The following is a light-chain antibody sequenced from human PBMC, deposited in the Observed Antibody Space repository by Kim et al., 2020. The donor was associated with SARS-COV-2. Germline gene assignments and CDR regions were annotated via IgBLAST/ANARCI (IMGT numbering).Light chain of an antibody. CDR2: AAS. J-gene: IGKJ4*01. Sequence: SASVGDRVTITCRASQGIKSYLAWFQQKPGKVPKRLIFAASTLENGVPSRFSGSGSGTEFTLTISSLQPEDLATYYCLQHDDYPLTFGGGTKVEI. CDR1: QGIKSY. CDR3: LQHDDYPLT. V-gene: IGKV1-17*03.